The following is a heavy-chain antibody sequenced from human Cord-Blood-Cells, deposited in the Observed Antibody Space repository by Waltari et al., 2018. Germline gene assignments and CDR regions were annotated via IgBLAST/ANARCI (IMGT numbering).Heavy chain of an antibody. V-gene: IGHV4-38-2*01. D-gene: IGHD2-2*01. Sequence: QVQLQESGPGLVKPSETLSLTCAVSGYSISSGYYWGWIRQPPGKGLEWIGSIYHSGSTYYNPSLTTRVTISVDTSKNQFSLKLSAVTAADTAVYYCASADAMGAFDIWGQGTMVTVSS. J-gene: IGHJ3*02. CDR1: GYSISSGYY. CDR2: IYHSGST. CDR3: ASADAMGAFDI.